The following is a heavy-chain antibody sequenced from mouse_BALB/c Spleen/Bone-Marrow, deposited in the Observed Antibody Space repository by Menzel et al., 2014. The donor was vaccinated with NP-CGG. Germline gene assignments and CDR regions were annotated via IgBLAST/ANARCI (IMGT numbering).Heavy chain of an antibody. CDR2: ISSGGTYT. J-gene: IGHJ2*01. CDR3: ARRRDYDYFDY. V-gene: IGHV5-6*02. CDR1: GFTFSNYG. Sequence: EVKLVESGGDLVKPGGSLKPSCAASGFTFSNYGMSWVRQIPDKRLEWVATISSGGTYTFYPDSVKGRFTISRDNTKNTLTLQMTSLKSEDTAMYYCARRRDYDYFDYWGQGTPLTVSS. D-gene: IGHD2-4*01.